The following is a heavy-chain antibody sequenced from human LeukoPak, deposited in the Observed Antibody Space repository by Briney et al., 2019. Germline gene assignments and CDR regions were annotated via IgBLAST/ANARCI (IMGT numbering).Heavy chain of an antibody. J-gene: IGHJ5*02. CDR2: INHSGST. Sequence: SETLSLTCAVYGGSFSGYYWSWIRQPPGKGLEWIGEINHSGSTNYNPSLKSRVTISVDTSKNQFSLKLSSVTAADTAVYYCARHVSTPTSYNWFDPWGQGTLVTVSS. CDR1: GGSFSGYY. D-gene: IGHD4-23*01. CDR3: ARHVSTPTSYNWFDP. V-gene: IGHV4-34*01.